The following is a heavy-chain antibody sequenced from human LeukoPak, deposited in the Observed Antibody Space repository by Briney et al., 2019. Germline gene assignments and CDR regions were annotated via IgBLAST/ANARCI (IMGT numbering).Heavy chain of an antibody. CDR1: GGSFSGYY. Sequence: SETLSLTCAVYGGSFSGYYWSWIRQPPGKGLEWIGEINHSGSTNYNPSLKSRVTISVDTSKNHLSLKLNSVTAADTAVYYCSRPHRTTVVYAAFDLWGQGTMVTVSS. CDR3: SRPHRTTVVYAAFDL. V-gene: IGHV4-34*01. CDR2: INHSGST. D-gene: IGHD4-11*01. J-gene: IGHJ3*01.